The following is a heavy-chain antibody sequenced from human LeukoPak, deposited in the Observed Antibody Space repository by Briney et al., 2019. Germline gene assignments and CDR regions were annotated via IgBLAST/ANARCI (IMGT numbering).Heavy chain of an antibody. CDR2: IWYDGSNK. D-gene: IGHD3-22*01. J-gene: IGHJ4*02. CDR3: AKASSSGYYSFYFDY. Sequence: GRSLRLSCAASGFTFNSYGMHWVRQAPGKGLEWVALIWYDGSNKYYADSVKGRFTISRDNSKNTLYLQMSSLRAEDTAVYYCAKASSSGYYSFYFDYWGQGTLVTVSS. V-gene: IGHV3-33*06. CDR1: GFTFNSYG.